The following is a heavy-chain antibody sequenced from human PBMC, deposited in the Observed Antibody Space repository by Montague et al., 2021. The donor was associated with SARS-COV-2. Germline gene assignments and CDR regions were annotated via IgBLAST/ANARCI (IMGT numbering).Heavy chain of an antibody. D-gene: IGHD3-10*01. CDR3: ARSLDPSGTYYLPY. CDR2: IHYSGSN. Sequence: SETLSLTCSVSGGSIGSYYWSWLWQPPGKGLEWIGHIHYSGSNTYSSSFKIRVTISIDTPKNQFSLKLSSVTAADTAVYYCARSLDPSGTYYLPYWGQGTLVTVSS. J-gene: IGHJ4*02. CDR1: GGSIGSYY. V-gene: IGHV4-59*01.